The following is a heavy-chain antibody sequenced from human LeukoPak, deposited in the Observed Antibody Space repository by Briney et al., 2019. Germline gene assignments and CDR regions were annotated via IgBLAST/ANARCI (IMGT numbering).Heavy chain of an antibody. D-gene: IGHD1-1*01. Sequence: GGSLRLSCAASGFTFSAYTMNWVRQAPGKGLEWVSYISTNSRTISYADSVKSRFTISRDNAKNSLFLQMNSLRAEDTAVYYCARDGGSYNFDIWGQGTMVTVSS. CDR3: ARDGGSYNFDI. V-gene: IGHV3-48*01. CDR2: ISTNSRTI. CDR1: GFTFSAYT. J-gene: IGHJ3*02.